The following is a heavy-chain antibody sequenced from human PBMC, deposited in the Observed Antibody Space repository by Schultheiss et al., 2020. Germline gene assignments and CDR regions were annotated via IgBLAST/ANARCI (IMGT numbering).Heavy chain of an antibody. D-gene: IGHD1-14*01. CDR2: ISWNSGSI. CDR3: AVYRRYLVEALY. CDR1: GFTFDDYA. Sequence: GGSLRLSCAASGFTFDDYAMHWVRQAPGKGLEWVSGISWNSGSIGYADSVKGRFTISRDNSKNTLYLQMNSLRAEDTAVYYCAVYRRYLVEALYWGQGTLVTVYS. V-gene: IGHV3-9*01. J-gene: IGHJ4*02.